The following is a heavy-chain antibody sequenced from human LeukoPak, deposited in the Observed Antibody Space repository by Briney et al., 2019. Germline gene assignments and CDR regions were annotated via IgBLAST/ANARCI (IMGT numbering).Heavy chain of an antibody. D-gene: IGHD1-26*01. CDR1: GFSFSSYG. CDR2: IWYDGSNK. J-gene: IGHJ4*02. Sequence: GGSLRLSCAASGFSFSSYGMHWVRQAPGKGLEWVAVIWYDGSNKYYADSVKGRFTISRDNSKNTLYLQMNSLRAEDTTVYYCARAEYSGSYVDYWGQGTLVTVSS. CDR3: ARAEYSGSYVDY. V-gene: IGHV3-33*01.